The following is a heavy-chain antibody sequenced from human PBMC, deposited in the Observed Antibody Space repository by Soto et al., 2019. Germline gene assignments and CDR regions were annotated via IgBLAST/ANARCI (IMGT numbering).Heavy chain of an antibody. CDR1: GYTFTSYA. CDR3: ARDHDFWSGYYTGYFDY. V-gene: IGHV1-3*01. CDR2: INAGNGNT. Sequence: ASVKVSCKASGYTFTSYAMHWVRQAPGQRLEWMGWINAGNGNTKYSQKFQGRVTITRDTSASTAYMELRSLRAEDTAVYYCARDHDFWSGYYTGYFDYWRQGTLVTVSA. D-gene: IGHD3-3*01. J-gene: IGHJ4*02.